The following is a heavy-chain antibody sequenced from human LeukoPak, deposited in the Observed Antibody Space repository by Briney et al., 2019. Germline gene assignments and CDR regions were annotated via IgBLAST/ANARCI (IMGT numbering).Heavy chain of an antibody. CDR1: GFTFSNDW. CDR2: INQDESKK. J-gene: IGHJ4*02. V-gene: IGHV3-7*01. Sequence: GGSLRLSCAASGFTFSNDWMSWVRQAPGKGLEWVGNINQDESKKYYVDSVKCRFTISREYAKNSLYLQRSSLRAEDTAVYYCSRDHAYRTDYWGQGTLVTVSS. D-gene: IGHD2-2*01. CDR3: SRDHAYRTDY.